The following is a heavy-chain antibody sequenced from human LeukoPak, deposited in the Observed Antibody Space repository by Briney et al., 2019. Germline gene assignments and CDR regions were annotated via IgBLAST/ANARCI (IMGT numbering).Heavy chain of an antibody. V-gene: IGHV1-18*01. CDR3: ARGGCSGGSCYSRLPGLAPFDY. CDR1: GYTFTSYG. CDR2: ISAYNGNT. Sequence: GASVKVSCKASGYTFTSYGISWVRQAPGQGLEWMGWISAYNGNTNYAQKLQGRVTMTTDTSTSTAYMELRSLRSDDTAVYYCARGGCSGGSCYSRLPGLAPFDYWGQGTLVTVSS. J-gene: IGHJ4*02. D-gene: IGHD2-15*01.